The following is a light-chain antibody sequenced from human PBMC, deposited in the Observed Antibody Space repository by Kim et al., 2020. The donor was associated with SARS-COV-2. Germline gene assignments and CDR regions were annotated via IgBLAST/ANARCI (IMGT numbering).Light chain of an antibody. CDR1: QSVSNS. J-gene: IGKJ3*01. Sequence: EIVLTQSPATLSLSPGERATLSCRASQSVSNSLAWYQQKPGQAPRLLIYDASNRATGIPARFSGSGSGTDFTLTISSLESEDFAIYYCQQRGNWPPFTFGPGTKVDIK. CDR3: QQRGNWPPFT. CDR2: DAS. V-gene: IGKV3-11*01.